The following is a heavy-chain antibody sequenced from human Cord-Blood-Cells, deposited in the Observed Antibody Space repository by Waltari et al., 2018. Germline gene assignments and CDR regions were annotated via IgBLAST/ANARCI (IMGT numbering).Heavy chain of an antibody. D-gene: IGHD3-9*01. J-gene: IGHJ5*02. CDR2: IIPIFGTA. Sequence: QVQLVQSGAEVKKPGSSVKVSCKASGATFSSYALSWVRPAPGQGLEWMGGIIPIFGTANYAQKFQGRVTITADKSTSTAYMELSSLRSEDTAVYYCARFSDFDWLFWFDPWGQGTLVTVSS. CDR1: GATFSSYA. CDR3: ARFSDFDWLFWFDP. V-gene: IGHV1-69*06.